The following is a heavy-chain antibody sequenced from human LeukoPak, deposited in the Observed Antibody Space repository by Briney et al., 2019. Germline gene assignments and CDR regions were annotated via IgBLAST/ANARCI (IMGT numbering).Heavy chain of an antibody. Sequence: ASVKVSCKVSGYTLTELSMQWVRQAPGKGLEWMGGFDPEDGETIYAQKFQGRVTMTEDTSADTAYMELSSLRSEDTAVYYCATAQPQDENNWFDPWGQGTLVTVSS. J-gene: IGHJ5*02. CDR3: ATAQPQDENNWFDP. V-gene: IGHV1-24*01. CDR1: GYTLTELS. CDR2: FDPEDGET.